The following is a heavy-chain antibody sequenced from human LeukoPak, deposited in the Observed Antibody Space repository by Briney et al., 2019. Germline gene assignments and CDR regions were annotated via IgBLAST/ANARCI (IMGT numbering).Heavy chain of an antibody. J-gene: IGHJ2*01. CDR2: ISSSSSYI. Sequence: PGGSLRLSCAASGFTFRSYSMNWVRQAPGKGLEWVSSISSSSSYIYYADSVKGRFTISRDNAKNSLYLQMNSLRAEDTAVYYCARDLEDWYFDLWGRGTLVTVSS. CDR1: GFTFRSYS. D-gene: IGHD5-24*01. V-gene: IGHV3-21*01. CDR3: ARDLEDWYFDL.